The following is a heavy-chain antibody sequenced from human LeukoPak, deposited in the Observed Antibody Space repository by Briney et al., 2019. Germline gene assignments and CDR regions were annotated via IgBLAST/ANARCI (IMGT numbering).Heavy chain of an antibody. CDR3: ARGGIYYCSGGYCYHMDV. D-gene: IGHD2-15*01. Sequence: QPGGSLRLSCAASGLTFSSFGMHWVRQAPGKGLEWVAIISYDGSNKYYADSVKGRFTISRDNSKNTLYLQMNSLRAEDTAVYYCARGGIYYCSGGYCYHMDVWGQGTTVTVSS. J-gene: IGHJ6*02. CDR2: ISYDGSNK. CDR1: GLTFSSFG. V-gene: IGHV3-30*03.